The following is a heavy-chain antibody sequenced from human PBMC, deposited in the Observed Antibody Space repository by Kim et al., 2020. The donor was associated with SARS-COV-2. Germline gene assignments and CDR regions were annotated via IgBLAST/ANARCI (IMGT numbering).Heavy chain of an antibody. V-gene: IGHV1-69*13. CDR2: IIPIFGTA. D-gene: IGHD3-10*01. Sequence: SVKVSCNASGGTFSSYAISWVRQAPGQGLEWMGGIIPIFGTANYAQKFQGRVTITADESTSTAYMELSSLRSEDTAVYYCARDHDGDGSGSPDGWGQGTLVTVSS. J-gene: IGHJ4*02. CDR3: ARDHDGDGSGSPDG. CDR1: GGTFSSYA.